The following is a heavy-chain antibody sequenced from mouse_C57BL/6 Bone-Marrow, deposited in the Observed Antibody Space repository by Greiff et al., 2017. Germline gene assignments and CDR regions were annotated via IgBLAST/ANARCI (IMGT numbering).Heavy chain of an antibody. D-gene: IGHD1-1*01. Sequence: EVKVVESGGGLVQPGGSLKLSCAASGFTFSDYYMYWVRQTPEKRLEWVAYISNGGGSTYYPDTVKGRFTISRDNAKNTLYLQMSRLKTEDTAMYYCARHDYYGSSPGYAMDYWGQGTSVTVSS. V-gene: IGHV5-12*01. CDR3: ARHDYYGSSPGYAMDY. J-gene: IGHJ4*01. CDR1: GFTFSDYY. CDR2: ISNGGGST.